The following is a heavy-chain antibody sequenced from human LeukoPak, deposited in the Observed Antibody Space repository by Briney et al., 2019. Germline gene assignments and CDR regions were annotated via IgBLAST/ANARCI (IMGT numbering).Heavy chain of an antibody. CDR1: GYTFTGYY. Sequence: GASVKVSCKASGYTFTGYYMHWVRQAPGQGLEWMGWINPNSGGTNYAQKFQGRVTMTRDTSISTAYMELSRLRSDDTAVYYCAGASGSYQGSLNYWGQGTLVTVSS. CDR3: AGASGSYQGSLNY. V-gene: IGHV1-2*02. CDR2: INPNSGGT. J-gene: IGHJ4*02. D-gene: IGHD1-26*01.